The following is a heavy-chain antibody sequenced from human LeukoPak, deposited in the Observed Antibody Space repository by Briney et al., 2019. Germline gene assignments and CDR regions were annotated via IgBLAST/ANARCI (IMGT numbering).Heavy chain of an antibody. CDR1: GYSFTNYL. CDR2: INPCNGDT. D-gene: IGHD3-16*01. Sequence: GASVTLSFKASGYSFTNYLIHWMRQAPGQGLEWLGIINPCNGDTSYAQNFQDRVTISRDTSTTTFYMELSSLRSDDTAVYYCVRELAGGTFDYWGQGTLVTVSS. J-gene: IGHJ4*02. V-gene: IGHV1-46*01. CDR3: VRELAGGTFDY.